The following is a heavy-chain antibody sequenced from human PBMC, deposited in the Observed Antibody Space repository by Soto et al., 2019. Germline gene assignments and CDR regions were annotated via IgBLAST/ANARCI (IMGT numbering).Heavy chain of an antibody. V-gene: IGHV5-10-1*01. CDR3: ARLGIPLDDSNYAFDY. CDR1: GYSFTSYW. Sequence: RESLKISCKGSGYSFTSYWISWVRQMPGKGLEWMGRIDPSDSYTNYSPSFQGHVTISADKSISTAYLQWSSLKASDTAMCYCARLGIPLDDSNYAFDYWGQGTLVTVSS. CDR2: IDPSDSYT. J-gene: IGHJ4*02. D-gene: IGHD4-4*01.